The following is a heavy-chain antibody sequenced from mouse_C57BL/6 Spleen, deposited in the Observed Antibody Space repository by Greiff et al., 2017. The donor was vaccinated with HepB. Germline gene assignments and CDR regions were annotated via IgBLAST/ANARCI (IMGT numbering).Heavy chain of an antibody. D-gene: IGHD1-1*01. J-gene: IGHJ1*03. V-gene: IGHV1-69*01. CDR1: GYTFTSYW. CDR3: ARWSTVVGRYFDV. CDR2: IDPSDSYT. Sequence: VQLQQSGAELVMPGASVKLSCKASGYTFTSYWMHWVKQRPGQGLEWIGEIDPSDSYTNYNQKFKGKSTLTVDKSSSTAYMQLSSLTSEDSAVYYCARWSTVVGRYFDVWGTGTTVTVSS.